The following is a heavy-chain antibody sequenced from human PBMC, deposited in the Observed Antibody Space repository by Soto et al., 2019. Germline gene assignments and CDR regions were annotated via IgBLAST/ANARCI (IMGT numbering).Heavy chain of an antibody. CDR3: ARDLVDTAMGPLGFDY. J-gene: IGHJ4*02. D-gene: IGHD5-18*01. CDR2: IIPILGIA. Sequence: QVQLVQSGAEVKKPGSSVKVSCKASGGTFSSYTISWVRQAPGQGLEWMGRIIPILGIANYAQKFQGRVTITADKSTSTAYMELSSLRSEDTAVYYCARDLVDTAMGPLGFDYWGQGTLVTVSS. V-gene: IGHV1-69*08. CDR1: GGTFSSYT.